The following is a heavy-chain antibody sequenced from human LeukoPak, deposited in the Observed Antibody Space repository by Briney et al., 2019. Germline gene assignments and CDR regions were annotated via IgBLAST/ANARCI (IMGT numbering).Heavy chain of an antibody. CDR1: GYTFTGYY. V-gene: IGHV1-2*02. D-gene: IGHD3-22*01. CDR3: ARVGSSGHYPFDY. J-gene: IGHJ4*02. CDR2: INPNSGGT. Sequence: ASVTVSCKASGYTFTGYYMHWVRQAPGQGLEWMGWINPNSGGTNYAQKFQGRVTMTRDTSISTAYMELSRLRSDDTAVYYCARVGSSGHYPFDYWGQGTLVTVSS.